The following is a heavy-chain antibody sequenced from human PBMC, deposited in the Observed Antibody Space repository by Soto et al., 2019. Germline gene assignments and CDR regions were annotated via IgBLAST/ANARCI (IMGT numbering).Heavy chain of an antibody. J-gene: IGHJ4*02. CDR1: GFMFETFY. CDR2: ISSDGRNK. D-gene: IGHD6-13*01. Sequence: QVVVVESGGGVVQPGRSLTLSCAASGFMFETFYMHWVRQAPGKGLQWVAVISSDGRNKYYAESVKGRFSISRDNSKNTLYLQLNSLLPQDTAVYYCARVFDGYYFDYWGQGALVTVSS. CDR3: ARVFDGYYFDY. V-gene: IGHV3-30*04.